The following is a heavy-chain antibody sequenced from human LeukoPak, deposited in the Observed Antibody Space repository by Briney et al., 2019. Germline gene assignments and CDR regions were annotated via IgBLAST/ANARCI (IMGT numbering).Heavy chain of an antibody. J-gene: IGHJ3*02. CDR3: ARDPNGDYIGAFDM. CDR1: GFTFSAYA. V-gene: IGHV3-23*01. CDR2: IRGGGGSA. Sequence: GSLRLSCTASGFTFSAYALIWVRQAPGKGPEWVSAIRGGGGSAFYADSVKGRFTISRDNSKYTLFLQMDSLRAEDTAVYYCARDPNGDYIGAFDMWGPGTMVTVSS. D-gene: IGHD4-17*01.